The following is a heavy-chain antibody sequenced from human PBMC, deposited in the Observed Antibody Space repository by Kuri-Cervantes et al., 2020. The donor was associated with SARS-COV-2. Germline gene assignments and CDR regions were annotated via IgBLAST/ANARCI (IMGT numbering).Heavy chain of an antibody. V-gene: IGHV3-30*18. CDR1: GFTFTSHA. Sequence: GGSLRLSCAVSGFTFTSHAMHWVRQAPGKGLEWVALISYDGSNKFYADSVKGRFTISRDNSKNTLYLQMNSLRAEDTAVYYCAKDQHGIVVVVAAIDYWGQGTLVTSPQ. CDR3: AKDQHGIVVVVAAIDY. CDR2: ISYDGSNK. J-gene: IGHJ4*02. D-gene: IGHD2-15*01.